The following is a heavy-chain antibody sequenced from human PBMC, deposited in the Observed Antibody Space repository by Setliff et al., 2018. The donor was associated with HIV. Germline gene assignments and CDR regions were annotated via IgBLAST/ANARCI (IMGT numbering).Heavy chain of an antibody. CDR1: GFPFSTYA. V-gene: IGHV3-23*01. CDR3: AKGHYSSGDSKQNGFDM. J-gene: IGHJ3*02. D-gene: IGHD3-22*01. Sequence: GGSLRLSCAASGFPFSTYAMNWVRQAPGKGLEWVSAISDSGDNTYYADSVKGRFTISRDNSRDTLYLQMSSLRAEDRAVYYCAKGHYSSGDSKQNGFDMWGQGTMVTVSS. CDR2: ISDSGDNT.